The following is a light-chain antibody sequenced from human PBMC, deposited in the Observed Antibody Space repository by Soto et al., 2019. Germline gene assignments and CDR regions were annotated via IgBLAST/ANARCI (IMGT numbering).Light chain of an antibody. J-gene: IGKJ4*01. CDR1: QSVSSN. Sequence: EILITQTPSTLAIAPVEKATVPCRASQSVSSNLAWYQQKPGPAPSLLIYAASTRATGPPVRFSGSASGTELTLTISSLPPDDFAVSYCQQYLRWPLPFGRGTKVDI. CDR3: QQYLRWPLP. CDR2: AAS. V-gene: IGKV3-15*01.